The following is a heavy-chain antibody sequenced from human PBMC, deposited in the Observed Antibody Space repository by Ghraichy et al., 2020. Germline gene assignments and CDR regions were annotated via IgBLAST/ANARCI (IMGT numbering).Heavy chain of an antibody. CDR1: GFTFDDYA. Sequence: SLRLSCAASGFTFDDYAMHWVRQAPGKGLEWVSGISWNSGSIGYADSVKGRFTISRDNAKNSLYLQMNSLRAEDTALYYCAKGRRLVTAIYWNYFDYWGQGTLVTVSS. J-gene: IGHJ4*02. CDR3: AKGRRLVTAIYWNYFDY. V-gene: IGHV3-9*01. CDR2: ISWNSGSI. D-gene: IGHD2-21*02.